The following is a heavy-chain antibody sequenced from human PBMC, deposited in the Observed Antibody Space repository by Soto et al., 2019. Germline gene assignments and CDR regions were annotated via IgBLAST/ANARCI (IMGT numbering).Heavy chain of an antibody. CDR1: GGSISSGGYY. CDR3: ARDRTNQRYFDWLYEFDY. D-gene: IGHD3-9*01. CDR2: IYYSGST. J-gene: IGHJ4*02. V-gene: IGHV4-31*03. Sequence: PSETLSLTCTVSGGSISSGGYYWSWIRQHPGKGLEWIGYIYYSGSTYYNPSLKSRVTISVDTSKNQFSLKLSSVTAADTAVYYCARDRTNQRYFDWLYEFDYWGQGTLVTVSS.